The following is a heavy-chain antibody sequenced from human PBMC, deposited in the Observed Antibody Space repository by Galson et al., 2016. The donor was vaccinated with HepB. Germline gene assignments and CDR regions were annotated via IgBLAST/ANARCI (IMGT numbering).Heavy chain of an antibody. D-gene: IGHD2/OR15-2a*01. CDR2: ISTYSGNT. J-gene: IGHJ4*02. CDR1: GYTFTTSG. Sequence: VKVSCKASGYTFTTSGISWVRQAPGHGLEWMGWISTYSGNTKYAQKFQGGLTFTTDSSTTTAYMELRSLRFDDSALYYCARDVQYRFDSWGQGTLVTVSS. CDR3: ARDVQYRFDS. V-gene: IGHV1-18*01.